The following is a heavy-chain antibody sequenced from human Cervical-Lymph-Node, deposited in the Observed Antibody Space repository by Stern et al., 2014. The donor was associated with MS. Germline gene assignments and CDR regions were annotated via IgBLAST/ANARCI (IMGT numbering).Heavy chain of an antibody. CDR3: AREYNWNDRYYGMDV. CDR1: GGTFSSYA. V-gene: IGHV1-69*01. J-gene: IGHJ6*02. CDR2: IIPIFGTA. Sequence: VHLVESGAEVKKPGSSVKVSCKASGGTFSSYAISWVRQAPGQGLEWMGGIIPIFGTANYAQKFRGRVTITADESTSTAYMELSSLRSEDTAVYYCAREYNWNDRYYGMDVWGQGTTVTVSS. D-gene: IGHD1-20*01.